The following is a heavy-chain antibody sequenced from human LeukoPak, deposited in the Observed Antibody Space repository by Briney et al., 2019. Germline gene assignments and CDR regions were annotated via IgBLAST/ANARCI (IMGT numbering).Heavy chain of an antibody. V-gene: IGHV3-21*01. J-gene: IGHJ4*02. Sequence: PGGSLRLSCAASGFTFSSYSMNRVRQAPGKGLEWVSSISSSSTYIYYADSVKGRFTISRDNAKNSLYLQMNSLRAEDTAVYYCARDQMAGYSSGWYPFDYWGQGTLVTVSS. CDR1: GFTFSSYS. CDR3: ARDQMAGYSSGWYPFDY. CDR2: ISSSSTYI. D-gene: IGHD6-19*01.